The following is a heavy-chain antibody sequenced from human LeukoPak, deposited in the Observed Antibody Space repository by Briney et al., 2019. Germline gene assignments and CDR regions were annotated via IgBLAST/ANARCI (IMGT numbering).Heavy chain of an antibody. V-gene: IGHV4-4*07. CDR1: GGSISSYY. CDR3: ASYSGWSGFDY. D-gene: IGHD5-12*01. CDR2: IYTSGST. Sequence: PSETLSLTRTVSGGSISSYYWSWIRQPAGKGLEWIGRIYTSGSTNYNPSLKSRVTMSVDTSKNQFSLKLSSVTAADMAVYYSASYSGWSGFDYWGQGTLVTVSS. J-gene: IGHJ4*02.